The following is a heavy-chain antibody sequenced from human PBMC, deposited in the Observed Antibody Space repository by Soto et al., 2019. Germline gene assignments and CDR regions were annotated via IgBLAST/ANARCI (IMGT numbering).Heavy chain of an antibody. CDR2: SYYSGST. CDR1: GGSISSGGYY. CDR3: AATVTTFSGMDV. V-gene: IGHV4-31*03. D-gene: IGHD4-17*01. J-gene: IGHJ6*02. Sequence: QVQLQESGPGLVKPSQTLSLTCTVSGGSISSGGYYWNWIRQHPGRGLQWIGYSYYSGSTDYNPSLKSRVIISVDTSKNQFSLKLTSVTAADTAVYYCAATVTTFSGMDVWGQGTTVTDSS.